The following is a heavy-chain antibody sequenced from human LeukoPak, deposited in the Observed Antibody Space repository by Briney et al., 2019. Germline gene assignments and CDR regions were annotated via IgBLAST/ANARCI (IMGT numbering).Heavy chain of an antibody. J-gene: IGHJ4*02. CDR2: IFYSGYT. V-gene: IGHV4-59*12. D-gene: IGHD2-2*01. CDR1: DDSIRPYY. Sequence: SETLSLTCTVSDDSIRPYYWSWIRQPPGKRLEWIGYIFYSGYTNYNPSLQSRVTISVDTSKNQFSLRLRSVTAADTAVYYCAREAHCSSTSCHPPPLDYWGQGTLVTVSS. CDR3: AREAHCSSTSCHPPPLDY.